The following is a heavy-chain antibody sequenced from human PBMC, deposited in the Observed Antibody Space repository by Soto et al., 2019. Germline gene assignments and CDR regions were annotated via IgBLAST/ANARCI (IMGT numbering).Heavy chain of an antibody. V-gene: IGHV1-69*13. CDR2: IIPVFGTT. D-gene: IGHD3-16*01. CDR3: ARGGGPYVWFNEC. Sequence: GASVKVSCKDSGGLFSSFAISWVRQAPGQGLEWMGGIIPVFGTTNYAQKFQGRVTITADELTNTAYMELTSLTSEDTAMYDCARGGGPYVWFNECWGQGTQGAVAS. J-gene: IGHJ4*02. CDR1: GGLFSSFA.